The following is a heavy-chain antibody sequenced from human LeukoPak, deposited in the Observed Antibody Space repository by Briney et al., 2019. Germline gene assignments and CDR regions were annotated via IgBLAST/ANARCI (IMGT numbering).Heavy chain of an antibody. Sequence: GGSLRLSCAASGFTLSSYAMHWVRQAPGKGPEYVSAITSNGGNTYYANSVKGRFTISRDNSKNTLYLQMGSLRAEDMAVYYCARVGSWDAFDIWGQGTMVTVSS. CDR1: GFTLSSYA. CDR2: ITSNGGNT. CDR3: ARVGSWDAFDI. V-gene: IGHV3-64*01. J-gene: IGHJ3*02. D-gene: IGHD1-26*01.